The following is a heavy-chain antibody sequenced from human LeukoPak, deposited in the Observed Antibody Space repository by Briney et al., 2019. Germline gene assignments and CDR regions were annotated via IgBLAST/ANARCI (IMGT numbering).Heavy chain of an antibody. CDR2: ISGSSGTI. J-gene: IGHJ6*03. CDR3: ARRSEFGVLYYMDI. Sequence: TGGPLRLSCVASGFTFSSYSMNWVRQAPGKGLEWVSYISGSSGTIYYADSVKGRFTISRDNAKNSLYLQMNSLRAEDTAVYYCARRSEFGVLYYMDIWGKGTTVTVSS. CDR1: GFTFSSYS. V-gene: IGHV3-48*01. D-gene: IGHD3-16*01.